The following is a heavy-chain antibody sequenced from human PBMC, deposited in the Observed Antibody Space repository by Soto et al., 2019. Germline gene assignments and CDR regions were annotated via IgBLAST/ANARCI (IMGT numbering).Heavy chain of an antibody. D-gene: IGHD2-21*01. V-gene: IGHV3-30-3*01. CDR1: GFTFSRYS. CDR2: TSSDGGTK. CDR3: ASEVVLTEWYFAN. Sequence: QVHLLESGGGVVQPGGSLRLSYVTSGFTFSRYSMHWFRQAPGKGLEGVAVTSSDGGTKFYADSVKGRFTVSRDNSKNTRYLQMNSLRPEATAVYYCASEVVLTEWYFANWGQGILVTVSS. J-gene: IGHJ4*02.